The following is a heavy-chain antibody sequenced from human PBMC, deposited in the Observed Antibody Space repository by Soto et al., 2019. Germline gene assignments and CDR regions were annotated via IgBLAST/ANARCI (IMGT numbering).Heavy chain of an antibody. CDR3: TSVLYYYYYMDV. CDR1: GFTFSDYY. CDR2: ISSSGSTI. J-gene: IGHJ6*03. D-gene: IGHD2-15*01. Sequence: GGSLRLSCAASGFTFSDYYMSWIRQAPGKGLEWVSYISSSGSTIYYADSVKGRFTISRDNAKNSLYLQMNSLRAEDTAVYYCTSVLYYYYYMDVWGKGTTVTVSS. V-gene: IGHV3-11*01.